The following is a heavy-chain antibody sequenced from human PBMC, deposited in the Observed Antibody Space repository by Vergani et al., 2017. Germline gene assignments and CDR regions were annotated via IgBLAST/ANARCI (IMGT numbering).Heavy chain of an antibody. CDR1: EYSFGNYW. V-gene: IGHV5-51*01. D-gene: IGHD1-1*01. Sequence: EVELVQSGPEMRKPGESLKISCKGSEYSFGNYWIGWVRQMPGKGLEWMGIIYPADSDTRYSPSFQGQVTISADKSISTAFLQWDSLKASDTALYCCPRHTTYTDSWGQGTLVTVSS. CDR3: PRHTTYTDS. CDR2: IYPADSDT. J-gene: IGHJ4*02.